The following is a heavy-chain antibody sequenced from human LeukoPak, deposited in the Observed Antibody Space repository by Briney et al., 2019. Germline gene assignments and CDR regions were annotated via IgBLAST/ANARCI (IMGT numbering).Heavy chain of an antibody. V-gene: IGHV3-9*01. D-gene: IGHD3-10*01. CDR2: ISWNSGSI. Sequence: PGGSLRLSCAASGFTFDDYAMHWVRQAPGKGLEWVSGISWNSGSIGYADSVKGRFTISRDNSKNTLYLQMNSLRAEDTAVYYCAKDPPTVLTYYYGSGSSLFDYWGQGTLVTVSS. CDR3: AKDPPTVLTYYYGSGSSLFDY. CDR1: GFTFDDYA. J-gene: IGHJ4*02.